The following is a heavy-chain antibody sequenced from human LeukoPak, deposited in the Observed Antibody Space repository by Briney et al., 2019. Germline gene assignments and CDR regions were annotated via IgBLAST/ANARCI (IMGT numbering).Heavy chain of an antibody. Sequence: SETLSLTCTVSGGSISSYYWSWIRQPPGKGLEWIGYIYYSGSTNYNPSLKSRVTISVDTSKNQFSLKLSSVTAADTAVYYCARGRDPYYDFWSGYPIWGQGTMVTVSS. CDR2: IYYSGST. D-gene: IGHD3-3*01. CDR1: GGSISSYY. J-gene: IGHJ3*02. CDR3: ARGRDPYYDFWSGYPI. V-gene: IGHV4-59*01.